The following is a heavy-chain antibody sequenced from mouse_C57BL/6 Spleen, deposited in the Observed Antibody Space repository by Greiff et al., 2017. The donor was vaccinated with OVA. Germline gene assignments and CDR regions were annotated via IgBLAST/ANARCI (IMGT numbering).Heavy chain of an antibody. CDR1: GFTFSDYG. D-gene: IGHD1-1*01. CDR3: ARAITAVVATRSYFDY. J-gene: IGHJ2*01. CDR2: ISSGSSTI. V-gene: IGHV5-17*01. Sequence: EVQRVESGGGLVKPGGSLKLSCAASGFTFSDYGMHWVRQAPEKGLEWVAYISSGSSTIYYADTVKGRFTISRDNAKNTLFLQMTSLRSEDTAMYYCARAITAVVATRSYFDYWGQGTTLTVSS.